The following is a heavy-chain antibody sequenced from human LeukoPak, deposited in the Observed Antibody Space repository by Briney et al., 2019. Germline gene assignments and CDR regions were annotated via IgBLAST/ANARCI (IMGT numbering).Heavy chain of an antibody. J-gene: IGHJ4*02. D-gene: IGHD3-9*01. CDR3: ALGDILTGYIY. CDR2: ISSSSSYI. Sequence: GGSLRLSCAASGFTFSSYSMTWVRQAPGKGLEWVSSISSSSSYIYYADSVKGRFTISRDNAKNSLYLQMNSLRAEDTAVYYCALGDILTGYIYWGQGTLVTVSS. V-gene: IGHV3-21*01. CDR1: GFTFSSYS.